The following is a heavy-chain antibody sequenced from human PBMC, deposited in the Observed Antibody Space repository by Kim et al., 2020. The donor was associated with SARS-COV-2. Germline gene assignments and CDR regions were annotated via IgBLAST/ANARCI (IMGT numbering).Heavy chain of an antibody. V-gene: IGHV6-1*01. CDR2: TYYRSKWYN. J-gene: IGHJ6*02. CDR3: ARDVLSVFGVVMTYYYYYGMDV. Sequence: SQTLSLTCAISGDSVSSNSAAWNWIRQSPSRGLEWLERTYYRSKWYNDYAVSVKSRITINPDTSKNQFSLQLNSVTPEDTAVYYCARDVLSVFGVVMTYYYYYGMDVWGQGTTVTVSS. CDR1: GDSVSSNSAA. D-gene: IGHD3-3*01.